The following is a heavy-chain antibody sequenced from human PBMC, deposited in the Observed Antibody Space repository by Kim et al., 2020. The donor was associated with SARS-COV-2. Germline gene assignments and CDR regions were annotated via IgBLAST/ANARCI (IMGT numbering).Heavy chain of an antibody. CDR3: AKDQGYSSSWYLGMGHYYYYGMGV. CDR1: GFTFSSYA. J-gene: IGHJ6*02. Sequence: GGSLRLSCAASGFTFSSYAMSWVRQAPGKGLEWVSAISGSGGSTYYADSVKGRFTISRDNSKNTLYLQMNSLRAEDTAVYYCAKDQGYSSSWYLGMGHYYYYGMGVWGQGTTVTVSS. CDR2: ISGSGGST. V-gene: IGHV3-23*01. D-gene: IGHD6-13*01.